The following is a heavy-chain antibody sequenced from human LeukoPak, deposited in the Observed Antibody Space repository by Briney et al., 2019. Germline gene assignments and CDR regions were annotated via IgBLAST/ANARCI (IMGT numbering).Heavy chain of an antibody. Sequence: GGSLRLSCSASGFTFSSYAMHWVRQAPGKGPEYVSAISSNGGSTYYADSVKGRFTISRDNSKNTLYLQMNSLRAEDTAVYYCAKEGPSYGQSDYWGQGTLVTVSS. J-gene: IGHJ4*02. D-gene: IGHD2-8*01. V-gene: IGHV3-64*04. CDR3: AKEGPSYGQSDY. CDR1: GFTFSSYA. CDR2: ISSNGGST.